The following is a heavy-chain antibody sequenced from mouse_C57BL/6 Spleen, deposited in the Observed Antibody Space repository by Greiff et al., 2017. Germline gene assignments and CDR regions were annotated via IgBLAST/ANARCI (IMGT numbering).Heavy chain of an antibody. CDR2: IDPETGGT. Sequence: QVQLKQSGAELVRPGASVTLSCKASGYTFTDYEMHWVKQTPVHGLEWIGAIDPETGGTAYNQKFKGKAILTADKSSSTAYMELRSLTSEDSAVYYCTSTTPVVWGTGTTVTVSS. J-gene: IGHJ1*03. CDR3: TSTTPVV. V-gene: IGHV1-15*01. D-gene: IGHD1-1*01. CDR1: GYTFTDYE.